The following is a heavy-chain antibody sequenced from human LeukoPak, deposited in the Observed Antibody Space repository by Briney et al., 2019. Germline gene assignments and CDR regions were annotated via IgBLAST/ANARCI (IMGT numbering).Heavy chain of an antibody. J-gene: IGHJ4*02. D-gene: IGHD4-17*01. CDR1: GGSISRGDYY. CDR3: AREAYGDYVVY. CDR2: IYYSGST. Sequence: PSQTLSLTCTVSGGSISRGDYYWSWIRQPPGKGLEWIGYIYYSGSTYYNPSLKSRVTISVDTSQNQFSLKLSSVTAADTAVYYCAREAYGDYVVYWGQGTLVTVSS. V-gene: IGHV4-30-4*01.